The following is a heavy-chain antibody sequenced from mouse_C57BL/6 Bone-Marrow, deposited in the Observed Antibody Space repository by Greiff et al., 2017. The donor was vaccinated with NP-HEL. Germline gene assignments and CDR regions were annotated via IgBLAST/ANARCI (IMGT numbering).Heavy chain of an antibody. CDR3: ARGTTVVPYWYFDV. CDR2: IYPGDGDT. J-gene: IGHJ1*03. Sequence: QVQLQQSGPELVKPGASVKISCKASGYAFSSSWMNWVKQRPGKGLEWIGRIYPGDGDTNYNGKFTGKATLTADKSSSTAYMQLSILTSEDSAVYVCARGTTVVPYWYFDVWGTGTTVTVSS. D-gene: IGHD1-1*01. CDR1: GYAFSSSW. V-gene: IGHV1-82*01.